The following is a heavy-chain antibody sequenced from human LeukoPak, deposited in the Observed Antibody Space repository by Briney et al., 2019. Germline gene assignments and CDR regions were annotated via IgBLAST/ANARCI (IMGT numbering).Heavy chain of an antibody. V-gene: IGHV4-59*08. Sequence: SETLSLTCTVSGGSISNYYWSWIRQPPGKGLEWIGYIYYSGSTNYNPSLKSRVTISVDTSKNQFSLKLTSVTAADMAVYYCASGDYWGQGTLVTVSS. CDR1: GGSISNYY. CDR2: IYYSGST. CDR3: ASGDY. J-gene: IGHJ4*02.